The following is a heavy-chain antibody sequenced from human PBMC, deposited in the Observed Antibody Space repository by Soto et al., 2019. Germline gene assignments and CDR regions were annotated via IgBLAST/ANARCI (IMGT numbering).Heavy chain of an antibody. Sequence: QVQLQESGPGLVKPSGTLSLTCAVSGGSISSSNWWSWVRQPPGKGLEWIGEIYHSGSTNYNPSVKSRVTISVDKAKNQLSLKLSSVTAADTAVYYCARVSGSYYYGMDVWGQGTTVTVSS. J-gene: IGHJ6*02. V-gene: IGHV4-4*02. CDR2: IYHSGST. CDR1: GGSISSSNW. CDR3: ARVSGSYYYGMDV. D-gene: IGHD1-26*01.